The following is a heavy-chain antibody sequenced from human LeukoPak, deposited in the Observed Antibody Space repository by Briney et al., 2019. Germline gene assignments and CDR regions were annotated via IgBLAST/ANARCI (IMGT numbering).Heavy chain of an antibody. CDR3: ARGRVY. Sequence: PGGSLRLSCSASGFTFSSYAMHWVRQAPGKGLVYVSAISSNGGSTYYADSVKGRFTISRDNSKNTLYLQMNSLRAEDTAVYYCARGRVYWGQGTLVTVSS. V-gene: IGHV3-64*04. J-gene: IGHJ4*02. CDR2: ISSNGGST. CDR1: GFTFSSYA.